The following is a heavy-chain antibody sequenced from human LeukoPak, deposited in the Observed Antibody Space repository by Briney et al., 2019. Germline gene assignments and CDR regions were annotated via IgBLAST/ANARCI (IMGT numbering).Heavy chain of an antibody. CDR3: AKNVGYCSSASCYGTLDY. CDR1: GFTFDDYA. CDR2: ISWNSGYI. V-gene: IGHV3-9*01. D-gene: IGHD2-2*01. Sequence: GGSLRLSCAASGFTFDDYAMHWVRQAPGKGLEWVSGISWNSGYIGYADSVKGRFTISRDNAKNSLYLQMNSLRAEDTALYYCAKNVGYCSSASCYGTLDYWGQGTLVTVSS. J-gene: IGHJ4*02.